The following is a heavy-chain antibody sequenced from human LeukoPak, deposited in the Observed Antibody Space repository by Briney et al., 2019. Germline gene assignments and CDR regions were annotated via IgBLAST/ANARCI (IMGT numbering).Heavy chain of an antibody. CDR1: GFTFSSYS. J-gene: IGHJ4*02. V-gene: IGHV3-21*01. Sequence: GGSLRLSCAASGFTFSSYSMNWVRQAPGKGLEWVSSISSSSSYIYYADSVKGRFTVSRDNAKNSLYLQMNSLRAEDTAVYYCARVAYYSVWYSVLDFWGQGTLVTVSS. D-gene: IGHD5/OR15-5a*01. CDR3: ARVAYYSVWYSVLDF. CDR2: ISSSSSYI.